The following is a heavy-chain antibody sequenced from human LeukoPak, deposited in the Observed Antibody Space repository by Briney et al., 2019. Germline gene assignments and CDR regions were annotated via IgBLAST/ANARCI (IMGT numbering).Heavy chain of an antibody. CDR3: ARCSTPHWIFDGFNI. D-gene: IGHD1-1*01. V-gene: IGHV1-2*02. J-gene: IGHJ3*02. Sequence: ASVKVSCKASGYTFTGHYMHWVRQAPGQGPEWMGWINPNSGGTNYAQKFQGRVTMTRDTSISTAYMELSGLRSDDTAVYYCARCSTPHWIFDGFNIGGQGTMFPVS. CDR1: GYTFTGHY. CDR2: INPNSGGT.